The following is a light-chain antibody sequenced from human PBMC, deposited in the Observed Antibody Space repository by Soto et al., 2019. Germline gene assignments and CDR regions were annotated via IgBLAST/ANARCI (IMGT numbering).Light chain of an antibody. J-gene: IGKJ1*01. CDR1: QSVSGY. Sequence: DRVITDSPRTVSVFQGETVTLSCRASQSVSGYLDWFHQKPGQAPRLVLLRIFTRAIGVPARFSGSGSETEFTLAIGGLQSEDAGVYYCLQHSSWPWTFGLGTKVDI. V-gene: IGKV3-15*01. CDR3: LQHSSWPWT. CDR2: RIF.